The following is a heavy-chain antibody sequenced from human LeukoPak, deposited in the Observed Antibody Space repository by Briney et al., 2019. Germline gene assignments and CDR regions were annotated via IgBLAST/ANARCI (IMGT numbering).Heavy chain of an antibody. CDR1: GGSISSYY. D-gene: IGHD5-24*01. Sequence: SETLSLTCTVSGGSISSYYWSWIRQPPGKGLEWIGYIYYSGSTNYNPSLKSRVTISVGTSKNQFSLKLSSVTAADTAVYYCARDRARFDPWGQGTLVTVSS. J-gene: IGHJ5*02. V-gene: IGHV4-59*01. CDR3: ARDRARFDP. CDR2: IYYSGST.